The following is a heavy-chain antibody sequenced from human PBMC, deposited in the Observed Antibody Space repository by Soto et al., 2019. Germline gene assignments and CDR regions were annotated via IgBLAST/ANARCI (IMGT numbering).Heavy chain of an antibody. CDR2: IIPIFGTA. CDR1: GGTFSSYA. J-gene: IGHJ6*02. V-gene: IGHV1-69*01. Sequence: QVQLVQSGAEVKKPGSSMKVSCKASGGTFSSYAISWVRQAPGQGLEWMGGIIPIFGTANYAQKFQGRVTITADESTSTAYMELSSLRSEDTAVYYCARAPPSGTLTTYYSYGMDVWGQGTTVTVSS. CDR3: ARAPPSGTLTTYYSYGMDV. D-gene: IGHD4-17*01.